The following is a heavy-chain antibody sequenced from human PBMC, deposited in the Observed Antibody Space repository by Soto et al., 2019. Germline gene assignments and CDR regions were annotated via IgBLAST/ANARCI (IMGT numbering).Heavy chain of an antibody. D-gene: IGHD2-15*01. V-gene: IGHV1-46*01. Sequence: QVQLVQSGAELKKPGASVKVACKASGYKFTTYFIHWVRQAPGQGLEWMGMIHPSGDTGYAQKFRGRVTMTIDTSMTTAYMELRNLTSEDTAVYFSVRGYCTTSPCSGDFQFWCQGTLVTVSS. CDR2: IHPSGDT. CDR1: GYKFTTYF. CDR3: VRGYCTTSPCSGDFQF. J-gene: IGHJ1*01.